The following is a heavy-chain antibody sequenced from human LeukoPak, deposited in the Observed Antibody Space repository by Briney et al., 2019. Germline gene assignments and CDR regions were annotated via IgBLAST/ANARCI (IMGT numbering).Heavy chain of an antibody. CDR2: MNPNSGNT. CDR1: GYTFTSYD. J-gene: IGHJ6*03. D-gene: IGHD3-3*01. V-gene: IGHV1-8*01. CDR3: ASAKYDFWSGYPSRYMDV. Sequence: GASVKVSCKASGYTFTSYDITWVRQATGQGLEWMGWMNPNSGNTGYAQKFQGRVTMTRNTSISTAYMELSSLRSEDTAVYYCASAKYDFWSGYPSRYMDVWGKGTTVTVSS.